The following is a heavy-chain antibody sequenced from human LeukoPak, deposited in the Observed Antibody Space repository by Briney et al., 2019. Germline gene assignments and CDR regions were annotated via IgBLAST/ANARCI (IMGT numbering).Heavy chain of an antibody. CDR2: ISGSGGST. J-gene: IGHJ4*02. CDR3: AKKQWPTAGFDY. CDR1: GFTFSSYA. V-gene: IGHV3-23*01. Sequence: PGGSLRLSCAASGFTFSSYAVSWVRQASGKGLEWVSAISGSGGSTYYADSVKGRFTISRDNSKNTLYLQMNSLRAEDTAVYYCAKKQWPTAGFDYWGQGTLVTVSS. D-gene: IGHD6-19*01.